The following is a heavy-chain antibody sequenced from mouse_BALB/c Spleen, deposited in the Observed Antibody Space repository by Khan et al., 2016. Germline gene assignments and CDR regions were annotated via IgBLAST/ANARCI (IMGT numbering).Heavy chain of an antibody. V-gene: IGHV2-9*02. CDR2: IWAGGST. D-gene: IGHD1-1*01. CDR1: GFSLTTYG. CDR3: ARDRYYGTSYFYY. Sequence: QVQLKESGPGLVAPSQSLSITCTVSGFSLTTYGVHWVRQPPGKGLEWLGVIWAGGSTNYNSALMSRLSISKDNSKSQVFLKMNSLQYEDTATSYCARDRYYGTSYFYYWGQGTTLTVSS. J-gene: IGHJ2*01.